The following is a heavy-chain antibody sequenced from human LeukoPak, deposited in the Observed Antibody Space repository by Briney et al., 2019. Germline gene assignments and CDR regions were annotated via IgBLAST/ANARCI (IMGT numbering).Heavy chain of an antibody. CDR2: FDPEDGET. V-gene: IGHV1-24*01. J-gene: IGHJ4*02. CDR3: ARARWSGSGSYTAGY. CDR1: GYTLTELS. D-gene: IGHD3-10*01. Sequence: ASVKVSCKVSGYTLTELSMHWVRQAPGKGLEWMGGFDPEDGETIYAQKFQGRVTMTEDISTDTAYMELSSLRSEDTAIYYCARARWSGSGSYTAGYWGQGTLVTVSS.